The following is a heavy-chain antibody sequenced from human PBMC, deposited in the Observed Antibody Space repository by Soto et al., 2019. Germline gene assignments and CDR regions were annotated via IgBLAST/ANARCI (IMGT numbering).Heavy chain of an antibody. Sequence: QVQLVQSGAEVKKAGSSVKVSCKASGVTFSSYPISWVRQAPGQGLEWMGGIIPITGTIQYAQKFQGRLTGTADESTTTAYMELVSLESADTAVYYCARLWDSAHGCNLDYWGQGTLVTVSS. CDR1: GVTFSSYP. CDR2: IIPITGTI. J-gene: IGHJ4*02. D-gene: IGHD1-26*01. CDR3: ARLWDSAHGCNLDY. V-gene: IGHV1-69*01.